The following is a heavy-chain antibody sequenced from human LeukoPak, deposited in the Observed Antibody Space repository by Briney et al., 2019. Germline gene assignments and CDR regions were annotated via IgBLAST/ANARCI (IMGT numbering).Heavy chain of an antibody. CDR3: ATTLGYCSGGSCLLPYYYYYMDV. D-gene: IGHD2-15*01. CDR1: GGSISSYY. Sequence: SETLSLTCTVSGGSISSYYWSWIRQPPGKGLEWIGYIYYSGITNYNPSLKSRVTISVDTSKNQFSLKLSPVTAADTAVYYCATTLGYCSGGSCLLPYYYYYMDVWGKGTTVTVSS. J-gene: IGHJ6*03. CDR2: IYYSGIT. V-gene: IGHV4-59*01.